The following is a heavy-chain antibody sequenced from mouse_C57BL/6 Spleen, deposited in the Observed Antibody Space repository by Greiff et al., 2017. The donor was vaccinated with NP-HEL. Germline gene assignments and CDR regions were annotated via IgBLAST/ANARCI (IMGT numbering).Heavy chain of an antibody. CDR3: TTYITTVVERDY. J-gene: IGHJ2*01. CDR2: IDPENGDT. V-gene: IGHV14-4*01. Sequence: VQLQQSGAELVRPGASVKLSCTASGFNIKDDYMHWVKQRPEQGLEWIGWIDPENGDTEYASKFQGKATITADTSSNTAYLQLSSLTSEDTAVYYCTTYITTVVERDYWGQGTTLTVSS. D-gene: IGHD1-1*01. CDR1: GFNIKDDY.